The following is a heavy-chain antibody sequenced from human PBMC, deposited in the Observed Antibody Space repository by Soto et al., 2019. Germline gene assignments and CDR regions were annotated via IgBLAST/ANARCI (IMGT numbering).Heavy chain of an antibody. V-gene: IGHV3-48*02. D-gene: IGHD3-10*01. CDR2: ISSSSSTI. CDR1: GFTFSSYS. Sequence: GGSLRLSCAASGFTFSSYSMNWFRQAPGKGLEWVSYISSSSSTIYYADSVKGRFTTSRDNAKNSLYLQMNSLRDEDTAVYYCARDLYYYGSGSGYFDYWGQGIQVTVSS. J-gene: IGHJ4*02. CDR3: ARDLYYYGSGSGYFDY.